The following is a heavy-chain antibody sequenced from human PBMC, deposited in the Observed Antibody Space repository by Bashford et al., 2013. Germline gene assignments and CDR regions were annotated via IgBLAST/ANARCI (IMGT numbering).Heavy chain of an antibody. CDR3: AREIRFNAHDAFDI. J-gene: IGHJ3*02. CDR1: VTPLATMV. V-gene: IGHV1-18*01. D-gene: IGHD3-3*01. Sequence: ASVKGSPASLLVTPLATMVSPGCDRPLDKGVEWVGWISGYNGNTNYAQKLQGRVTMTTDTSTSTAYMELRSLRSDDTAVYYCAREIRFNAHDAFDIWGRRTMVTVSS. CDR2: ISGYNGNT.